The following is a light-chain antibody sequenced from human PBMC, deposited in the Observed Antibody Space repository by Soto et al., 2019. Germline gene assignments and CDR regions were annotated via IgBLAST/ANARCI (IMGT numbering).Light chain of an antibody. V-gene: IGKV1-33*01. CDR2: DAS. CDR3: QQYDNLPYT. J-gene: IGKJ2*01. Sequence: DIQMTQSPSSLSASVGDRVTITCQASQDISNYLNWYQQKPGKVPKLLIYDASNLETGVPSRFSGSGSGTDFTFTISSLQPEDIATYYCQQYDNLPYTFGQGTKVDIK. CDR1: QDISNY.